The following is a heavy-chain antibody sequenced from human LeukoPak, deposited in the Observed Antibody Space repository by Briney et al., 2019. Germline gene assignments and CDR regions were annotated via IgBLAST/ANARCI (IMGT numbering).Heavy chain of an antibody. CDR2: ISAYNGNT. V-gene: IGHV1-18*01. D-gene: IGHD4-11*01. J-gene: IGHJ5*02. CDR3: ARDYGRDSNYWFDP. CDR1: GYTFTSYG. Sequence: ASVKVSCKASGYTFTSYGISWVRQAPGQGLEWMGWISAYNGNTNYAQKLQGRVTMTTDTSTSPAYMELRSLRSDDTAVYYCARDYGRDSNYWFDPWGQGTLVTVSS.